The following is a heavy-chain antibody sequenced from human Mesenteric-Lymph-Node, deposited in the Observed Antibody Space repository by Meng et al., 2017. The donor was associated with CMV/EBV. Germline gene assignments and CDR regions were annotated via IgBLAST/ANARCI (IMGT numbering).Heavy chain of an antibody. J-gene: IGHJ4*02. V-gene: IGHV1-46*01. D-gene: IGHD2/OR15-2a*01. Sequence: PGQGLEWMAMINPSDGITTYAQKFQGRVAVTRDTSTTTVYMEVSSLRSEDTAIYYCTRDVEYKTSSGRYFFDSWGQGTLAIVSS. CDR2: INPSDGIT. CDR3: TRDVEYKTSSGRYFFDS.